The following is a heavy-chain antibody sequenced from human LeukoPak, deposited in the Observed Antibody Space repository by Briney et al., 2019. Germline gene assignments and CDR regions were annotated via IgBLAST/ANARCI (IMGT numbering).Heavy chain of an antibody. D-gene: IGHD3-10*01. V-gene: IGHV5-51*01. Sequence: GESLKISCKGSGYSFTSYWIVWVRQMPGKGLEWMGIIYPGDSDTRYSPSFQGQVTISADKSISTAYLQWSSLKASDTAMYYCARHGRITMVRGVITKDDAFDIWGQGTMVTVSS. CDR3: ARHGRITMVRGVITKDDAFDI. CDR1: GYSFTSYW. CDR2: IYPGDSDT. J-gene: IGHJ3*02.